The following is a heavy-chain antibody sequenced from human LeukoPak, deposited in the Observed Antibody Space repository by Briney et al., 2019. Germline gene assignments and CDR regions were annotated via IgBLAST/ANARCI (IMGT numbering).Heavy chain of an antibody. CDR1: GFTFSDYY. CDR3: ARIYRSGGSIDY. Sequence: KTGGSLRLSCAASGFTFSDYYMSWIRQAPGKGLEWVSYISSSGSTTFYADSLKGRFTMSRDNAKKSLSLQVNSLRAEDTAVYCCARIYRSGGSIDYWGQGTLVTVSS. CDR2: ISSSGSTT. V-gene: IGHV3-11*04. D-gene: IGHD2-15*01. J-gene: IGHJ4*02.